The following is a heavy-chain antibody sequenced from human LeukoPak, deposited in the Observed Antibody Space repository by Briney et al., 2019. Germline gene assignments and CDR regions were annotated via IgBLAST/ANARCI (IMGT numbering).Heavy chain of an antibody. CDR3: ARAGRNYYDSSGYYSADAFDI. D-gene: IGHD3-22*01. V-gene: IGHV1-46*01. CDR1: GYTFTSYY. Sequence: ASVKVSCKASGYTFTSYYMHWVRQAPGQGLEWMGIINPSGGSTSYAQKFQGRVTMTRDMSTSTVYMELSSLRSEDPAVYYCARAGRNYYDSSGYYSADAFDIWGQGTMVTVSS. CDR2: INPSGGST. J-gene: IGHJ3*02.